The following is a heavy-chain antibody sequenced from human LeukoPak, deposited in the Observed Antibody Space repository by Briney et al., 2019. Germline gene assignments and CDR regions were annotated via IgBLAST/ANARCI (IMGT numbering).Heavy chain of an antibody. CDR2: IYWDNNK. V-gene: IGHV2-5*02. Sequence: ESGPTLVKPTQTLTLTCTFSGFSLTTSGVGVGWIRQPPGKALEWLALIYWDNNKLYSPSLKSRLTIAKDTFKNQVVLTMTNMDPVDTATYSCAHYGDYRFLYYFDHWGQGTLVTVSS. J-gene: IGHJ4*02. D-gene: IGHD4-17*01. CDR3: AHYGDYRFLYYFDH. CDR1: GFSLTTSGVG.